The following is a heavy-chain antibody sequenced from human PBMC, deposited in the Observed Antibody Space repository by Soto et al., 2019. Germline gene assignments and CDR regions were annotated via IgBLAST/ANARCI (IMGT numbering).Heavy chain of an antibody. J-gene: IGHJ1*01. D-gene: IGHD6-13*01. CDR2: MNPNSGNT. Sequence: QVQLVQSGAEVKKPGASVKVSCKASGYTFTSYDINWVRQATGQGLDWMGWMNPNSGNTGYAQKLQGRVTMTRNTSISTAYMEMGSLRSEDTAVYYCAGVIFRAAAGTRYFQHWGQGTLVTVSS. CDR3: AGVIFRAAAGTRYFQH. CDR1: GYTFTSYD. V-gene: IGHV1-8*01.